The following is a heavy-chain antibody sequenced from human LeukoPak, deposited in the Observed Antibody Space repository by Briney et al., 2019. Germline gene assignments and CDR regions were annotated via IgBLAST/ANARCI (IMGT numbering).Heavy chain of an antibody. J-gene: IGHJ5*02. Sequence: PGGSLRLSCAASGFTFSSYAMSWVRQAPGKGLERVSAISGSGGSTYYADSVKGRFTISRDNSKNTLYLQMNSLRAEDTAVYYCAKSRDSSSWVWFDPWGQGTLVTVSS. CDR2: ISGSGGST. D-gene: IGHD6-13*01. CDR1: GFTFSSYA. CDR3: AKSRDSSSWVWFDP. V-gene: IGHV3-23*01.